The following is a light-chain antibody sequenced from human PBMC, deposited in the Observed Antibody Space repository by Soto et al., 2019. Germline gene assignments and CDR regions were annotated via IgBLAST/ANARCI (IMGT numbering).Light chain of an antibody. CDR1: QSVSSN. V-gene: IGKV3-15*01. CDR3: QQYNNWPPWT. CDR2: GAS. Sequence: EIVMTQSPATLSVSPGERATLSSRASQSVSSNLAWYQQKPGQAPRLLIYGASTRATGIPARFSGSRSGTEFTLTISSLQSEDFAVYYCQQYNNWPPWTFGQGTNLEIK. J-gene: IGKJ2*02.